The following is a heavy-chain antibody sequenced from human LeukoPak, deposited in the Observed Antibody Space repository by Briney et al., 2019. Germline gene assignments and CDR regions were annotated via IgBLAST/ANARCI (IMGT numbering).Heavy chain of an antibody. CDR2: IIPIFGTA. D-gene: IGHD7-27*01. CDR1: GGTFSSYA. V-gene: IGHV1-69*01. Sequence: VASVKVSCKASGGTFSSYAVSWVRQAPGQGLEWMGGIIPIFGTANYAQKFQGRVTITADESTSTAYMELSSLRSEDTAVYYCAGEFASGWFDPWGQGTLVTVSS. CDR3: AGEFASGWFDP. J-gene: IGHJ5*02.